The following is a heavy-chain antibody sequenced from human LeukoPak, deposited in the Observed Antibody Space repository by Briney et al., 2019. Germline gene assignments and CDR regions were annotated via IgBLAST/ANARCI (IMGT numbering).Heavy chain of an antibody. D-gene: IGHD2-15*01. CDR3: ARGYCSGGSCYPYYFDY. CDR1: GGSISSYY. V-gene: IGHV4-59*01. CDR2: IYYSGST. Sequence: SETLSLTCTVSGGSISSYYWSWIRQPPGKGLEWIGYIYYSGSTNYNPSLKSRVTITVDTSKNQFSLKLSSVTAADTAVYYCARGYCSGGSCYPYYFDYWGQGTLVTVSS. J-gene: IGHJ4*02.